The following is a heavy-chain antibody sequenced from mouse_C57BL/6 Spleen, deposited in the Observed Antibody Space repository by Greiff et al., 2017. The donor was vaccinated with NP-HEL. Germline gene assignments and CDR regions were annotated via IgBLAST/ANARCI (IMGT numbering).Heavy chain of an antibody. D-gene: IGHD1-1*01. CDR1: GYTFTSYW. CDR3: ARFTTVVDYAMDY. Sequence: VQLQQSGAELVKPGASVKLSCKASGYTFTSYWMQWVKQRPGQGLEWIGEIDPSDSYTNYNQKFKGKATLTVDTSSSTAYMQLSSLTSEDSAVYYCARFTTVVDYAMDYWGQGTSVTVSS. V-gene: IGHV1-50*01. CDR2: IDPSDSYT. J-gene: IGHJ4*01.